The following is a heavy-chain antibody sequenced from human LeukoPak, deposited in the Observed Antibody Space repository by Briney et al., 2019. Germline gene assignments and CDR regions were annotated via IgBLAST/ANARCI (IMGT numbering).Heavy chain of an antibody. J-gene: IGHJ6*02. CDR1: GFTFSNAW. CDR3: ARKRTYRYDILTGYSSYYYYGMDV. Sequence: GGSLRLSCAASGFTFSNAWMSWVRQAPGKGLEWVGRIKSKTDGGTTDYAAPVKGRFTISRDDSKNTLYLQMNSLKTEDTAVYYCARKRTYRYDILTGYSSYYYYGMDVWGQGTTVTVSS. CDR2: IKSKTDGGTT. V-gene: IGHV3-15*01. D-gene: IGHD3-9*01.